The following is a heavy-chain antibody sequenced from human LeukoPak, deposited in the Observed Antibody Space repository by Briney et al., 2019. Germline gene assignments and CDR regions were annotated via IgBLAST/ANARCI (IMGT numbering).Heavy chain of an antibody. Sequence: SETLSLTCAVYGGSFSGYYWSWIRQPPGKGLEWIGEINHSGSTNYNPSLKSRVTISVDTSKNQFSLKLSSVTAADTAVYYCARGGIAAAGSHLYFDYWGQGTLATVSS. CDR3: ARGGIAAAGSHLYFDY. D-gene: IGHD6-13*01. CDR1: GGSFSGYY. CDR2: INHSGST. V-gene: IGHV4-34*01. J-gene: IGHJ4*02.